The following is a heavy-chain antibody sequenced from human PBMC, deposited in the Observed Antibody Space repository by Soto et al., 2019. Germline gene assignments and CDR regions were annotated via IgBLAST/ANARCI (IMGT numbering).Heavy chain of an antibody. CDR2: IYYSGIT. Sequence: SETLSLTCTVSGGSINSGDYYWSWSRQPPGKGLEWIGYIYYSGITYHNPSLKSRINISVDTSKNQFSLKLSSVTAADTAVYYCATVPTYYYDRSGYANAFDMWGQGTMVTVSS. J-gene: IGHJ3*02. D-gene: IGHD3-22*01. CDR3: ATVPTYYYDRSGYANAFDM. V-gene: IGHV4-30-4*01. CDR1: GGSINSGDYY.